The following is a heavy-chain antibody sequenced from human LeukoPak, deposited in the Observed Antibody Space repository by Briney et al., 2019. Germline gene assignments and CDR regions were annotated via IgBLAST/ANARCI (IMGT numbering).Heavy chain of an antibody. J-gene: IGHJ6*02. CDR3: ASGPGEAYCGGDCYSYYGMDV. Sequence: GASVKVSCKASGYTFTSYGISWVRQAPGQGLEWMGWISAYNGNTNYAQKLQGRVTMTTDTSTSTAYMELRSLRSDDTAVYYCASGPGEAYCGGDCYSYYGMDVWGQGTTVTVSS. CDR1: GYTFTSYG. CDR2: ISAYNGNT. D-gene: IGHD2-21*02. V-gene: IGHV1-18*01.